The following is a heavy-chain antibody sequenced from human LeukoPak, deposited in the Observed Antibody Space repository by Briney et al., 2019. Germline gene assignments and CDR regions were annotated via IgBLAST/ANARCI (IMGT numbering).Heavy chain of an antibody. J-gene: IGHJ3*02. Sequence: GESLKISCQGSGYSFTSYWIGWVRQMPGTGLEWMGSIYPGDSDTRYSPSFKGQVTMLADKSISTAYMQWSSLKASDTAMYYCARREYEMLSAFDIWGQGTMVTVSS. CDR1: GYSFTSYW. CDR2: IYPGDSDT. V-gene: IGHV5-51*01. CDR3: ARREYEMLSAFDI. D-gene: IGHD2-2*01.